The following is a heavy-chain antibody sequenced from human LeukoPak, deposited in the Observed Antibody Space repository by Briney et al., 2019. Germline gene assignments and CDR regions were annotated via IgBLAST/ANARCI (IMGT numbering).Heavy chain of an antibody. D-gene: IGHD3-22*01. CDR2: IYHSGST. V-gene: IGHV4-38-2*02. Sequence: PSETLSLTCTVSGYSISSGYYWGWIRQPPGKGLEWIGSIYHSGSTYYNPSLKSRVTISVDTSKNQFSLKLSSVTAADTAVYYCARDPARYYYGSSGSKRGFDYWGQGTLVTVSS. CDR1: GYSISSGYY. J-gene: IGHJ4*02. CDR3: ARDPARYYYGSSGSKRGFDY.